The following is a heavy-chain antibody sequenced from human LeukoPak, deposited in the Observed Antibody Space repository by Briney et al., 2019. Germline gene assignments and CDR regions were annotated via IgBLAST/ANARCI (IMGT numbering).Heavy chain of an antibody. D-gene: IGHD3-16*01. J-gene: IGHJ4*02. CDR1: GYIFTGYY. Sequence: ASVKVSCKASGYIFTGYYMHWVRQAPGQGLEWMGWINPNSGDTNYQGKVTMTRDTSIGTAYMELSRLRSDDTAVYYCARVRYRLAETYIDYWGQGTLVTVSS. CDR3: ARVRYRLAETYIDY. V-gene: IGHV1-2*02. CDR2: INPNSGDT.